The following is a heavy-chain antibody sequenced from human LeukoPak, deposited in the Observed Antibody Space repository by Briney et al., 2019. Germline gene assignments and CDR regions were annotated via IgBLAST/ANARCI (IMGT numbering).Heavy chain of an antibody. D-gene: IGHD6-6*01. V-gene: IGHV1-2*02. CDR1: GYTFTGYY. Sequence: AASVKVSCKASGYTFTGYYMHWVRQAPGQGLEWMGWINPNSGGTNYAQKLQGRVTMTRDTSISTAYMELSRLRSDDTAVYYCARDSSSSQYFDYWGQGTLVTVSS. J-gene: IGHJ4*02. CDR2: INPNSGGT. CDR3: ARDSSSSQYFDY.